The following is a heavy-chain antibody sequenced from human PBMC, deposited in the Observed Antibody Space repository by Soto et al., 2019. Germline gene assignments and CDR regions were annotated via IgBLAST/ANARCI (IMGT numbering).Heavy chain of an antibody. CDR2: IYYSGST. V-gene: IGHV4-59*01. Sequence: SETLSLTCTVSGGSISSYYWSWIRQPPGKGLEWIGYIYYSGSTNYNPSLKSRVTISVDTSKNQFSLKLSSVTAADTAVYYCARGGTIFGVVTDPKNYYYYYMDVWGKGTTVTVSS. D-gene: IGHD3-3*01. CDR3: ARGGTIFGVVTDPKNYYYYYMDV. CDR1: GGSISSYY. J-gene: IGHJ6*03.